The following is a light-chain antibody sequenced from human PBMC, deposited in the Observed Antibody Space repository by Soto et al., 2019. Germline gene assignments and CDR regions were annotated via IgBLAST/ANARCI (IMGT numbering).Light chain of an antibody. V-gene: IGLV1-51*01. CDR3: GTWDSSLSDVV. J-gene: IGLJ2*01. Sequence: QSALTQPPSVSAAPGQKVTISCSGSSSNIGNNYVSWYQQFPGTAPKLLIYDNNKRPSGIPDRFSGSKSGTSATLDITGLQTGDEADYYCGTWDSSLSDVVFGRGTKLTVL. CDR1: SSNIGNNY. CDR2: DNN.